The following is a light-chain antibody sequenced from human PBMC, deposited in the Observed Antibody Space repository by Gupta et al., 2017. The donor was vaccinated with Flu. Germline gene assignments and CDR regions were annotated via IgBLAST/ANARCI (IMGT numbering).Light chain of an antibody. Sequence: SNIGSNVGSWYQHLPGTAPRLLIYNDNPRTSVVPDRFSGSKSGTSASRAIGGVQSAAEADYECEAWDDSLSSFSADDSMTSRGVFGGGTKMTVL. J-gene: IGLJ3*02. CDR2: NDN. V-gene: IGLV1-44*01. CDR3: EAWDDSLSSFSADDSMTSRGV. CDR1: SNIGSNV.